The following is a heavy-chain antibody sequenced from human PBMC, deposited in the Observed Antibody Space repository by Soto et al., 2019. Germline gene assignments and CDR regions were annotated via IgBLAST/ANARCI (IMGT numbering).Heavy chain of an antibody. Sequence: SETLSLNCAVSGYSISSGYYWGWIRQPPGKGLEWIGSIYHSGSTYYNPSLKSRVTISVDTSKNQFSLKLSSVTAADTAVYYCARGVYYYDSSGYYYFDYWGQGTLVTVSS. CDR1: GYSISSGYY. CDR2: IYHSGST. V-gene: IGHV4-38-2*01. CDR3: ARGVYYYDSSGYYYFDY. J-gene: IGHJ4*02. D-gene: IGHD3-22*01.